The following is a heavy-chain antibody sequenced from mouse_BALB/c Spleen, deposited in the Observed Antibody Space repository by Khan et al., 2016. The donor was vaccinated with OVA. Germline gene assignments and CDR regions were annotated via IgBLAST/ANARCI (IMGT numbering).Heavy chain of an antibody. Sequence: VQLQESGPGLVAPSQSLSITCTVSGFSLTSYGVTWVRQPPGKGLELLGVIWGDGSTNYHSALKSRLNISNDNSKSQVFLKLISLQTDDTATYYCARFEYYGKIYAMDYWGQGTTGTVSA. V-gene: IGHV2-3*01. D-gene: IGHD2-1*01. CDR2: IWGDGST. CDR3: ARFEYYGKIYAMDY. J-gene: IGHJ4*01. CDR1: GFSLTSYG.